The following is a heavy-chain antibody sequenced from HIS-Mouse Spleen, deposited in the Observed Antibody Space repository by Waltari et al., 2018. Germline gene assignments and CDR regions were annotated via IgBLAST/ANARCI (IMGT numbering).Heavy chain of an antibody. Sequence: EVQLVQSGAEVKKPGESLKISFKGSGYSFTSYWIGWVRQMPGKGLGWMGFIYPGDSDTRYSPSFQGQVTISADKSISTAYLQWSSLKASDTAMYYCARQRYSSGWYWYFDLWGRGTLVTVSS. CDR1: GYSFTSYW. CDR3: ARQRYSSGWYWYFDL. J-gene: IGHJ2*01. V-gene: IGHV5-51*01. D-gene: IGHD6-19*01. CDR2: IYPGDSDT.